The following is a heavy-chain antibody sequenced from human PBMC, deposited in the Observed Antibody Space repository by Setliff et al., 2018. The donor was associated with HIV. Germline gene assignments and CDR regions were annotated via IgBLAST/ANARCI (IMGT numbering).Heavy chain of an antibody. CDR2: MNWNGDAL. CDR3: ARVQYHYDGTVYYIQCPDY. Sequence: RGSLRLSCAASGFNFAAYAMSWVRQAPGKGLERVSGMNWNGDALGYADAVKGRFTISRDNAKNSLYLQMDSLRAEDTAFYYCARVQYHYDGTVYYIQCPDYWGQGTLVTVSS. D-gene: IGHD3-22*01. CDR1: GFNFAAYA. J-gene: IGHJ4*02. V-gene: IGHV3-20*04.